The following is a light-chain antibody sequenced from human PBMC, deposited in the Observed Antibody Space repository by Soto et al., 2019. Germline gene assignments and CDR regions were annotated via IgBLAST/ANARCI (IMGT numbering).Light chain of an antibody. CDR2: DVS. V-gene: IGLV2-14*01. CDR1: SSDVGGYNY. J-gene: IGLJ2*01. CDR3: SSYTGSSTLV. Sequence: QSVLTQPASVSGSPGQSITISCTGPSSDVGGYNYVSWYQQHPGKAPKLMIYDVSNRPSGGSTRFSGSKSGNTASLTISGLQAEDEADDYCSSYTGSSTLVFGGGTKLTVL.